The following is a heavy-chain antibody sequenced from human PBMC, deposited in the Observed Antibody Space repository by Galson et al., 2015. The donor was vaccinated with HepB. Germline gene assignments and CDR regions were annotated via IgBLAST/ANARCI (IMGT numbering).Heavy chain of an antibody. J-gene: IGHJ6*03. V-gene: IGHV3-7*03. CDR3: ARDFHYGGNSVDYYYYMDV. Sequence: SLRLSCAASGFTFSSYWMSWVRQAPRKGLEWVANIKQDGSVKYYVDSVKGRFTISRDNAKNSLYLEMNSLRAEDSAVYYCARDFHYGGNSVDYYYYMDVWGKGTTVTVSS. CDR1: GFTFSSYW. CDR2: IKQDGSVK. D-gene: IGHD4-23*01.